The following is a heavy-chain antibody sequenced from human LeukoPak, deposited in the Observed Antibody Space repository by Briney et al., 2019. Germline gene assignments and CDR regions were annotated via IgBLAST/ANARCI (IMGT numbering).Heavy chain of an antibody. Sequence: GGSLRLSCAASGSTFSSYAMSWVRQAPGKGLEWVSAISGSGGSTYYADSVKGRFTISRDNSKNTLYLQMNSLRAEDTAVYYCAKSSAGFFWSGYYLDYWGQGTLVTVSS. D-gene: IGHD3-3*01. CDR3: AKSSAGFFWSGYYLDY. CDR2: ISGSGGST. CDR1: GSTFSSYA. J-gene: IGHJ4*02. V-gene: IGHV3-23*01.